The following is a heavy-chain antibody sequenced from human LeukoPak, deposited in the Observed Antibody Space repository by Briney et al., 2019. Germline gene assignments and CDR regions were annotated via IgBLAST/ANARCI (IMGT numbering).Heavy chain of an antibody. CDR3: ASEIYGSRGRPFDP. Sequence: AASVKVSCKASGYTFTSYYVHWVRQAPGQGLEWMGIINPSGGSTSYAQKFQGRVTMTRDTSTSTAYMEVTSLRSDDTAVYYCASEIYGSRGRPFDPWGQGTLVTVSS. J-gene: IGHJ5*02. CDR1: GYTFTSYY. V-gene: IGHV1-46*01. CDR2: INPSGGST. D-gene: IGHD3-10*01.